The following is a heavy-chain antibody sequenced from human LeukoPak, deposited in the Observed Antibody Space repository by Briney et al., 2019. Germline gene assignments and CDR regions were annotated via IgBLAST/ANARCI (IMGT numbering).Heavy chain of an antibody. CDR2: ISFGSGYI. Sequence: GGSLRLSCAASGFTFSSYSMNWVRQAPGKGLEWVSSISFGSGYIYYADSLKGRFTISRDNAKNSLYLQMNSLRAEDTAVYYCARDVVGATTTGDWGQGTLVTVSS. V-gene: IGHV3-21*01. D-gene: IGHD1-26*01. CDR1: GFTFSSYS. CDR3: ARDVVGATTTGD. J-gene: IGHJ4*02.